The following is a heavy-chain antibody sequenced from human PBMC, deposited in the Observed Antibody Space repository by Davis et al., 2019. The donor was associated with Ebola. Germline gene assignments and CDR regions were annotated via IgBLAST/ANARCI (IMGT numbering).Heavy chain of an antibody. CDR2: ISASGADI. D-gene: IGHD6-6*01. CDR3: ARTYSRSSGMDV. V-gene: IGHV3-23*01. J-gene: IGHJ6*04. Sequence: PGGSLRLSCAGSGFTFSSYTMHWVRQAPGGGLEWVSGISASGADIKYADSVRGRFSISRYDSKSTLYLQMDSLRAEDTAVYYCARTYSRSSGMDVWGKGTTVTVSS. CDR1: GFTFSSYT.